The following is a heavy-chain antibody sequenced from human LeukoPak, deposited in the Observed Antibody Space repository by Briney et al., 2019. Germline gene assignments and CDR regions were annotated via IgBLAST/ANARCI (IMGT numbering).Heavy chain of an antibody. CDR3: ASRVQRGYSGYDFGC. Sequence: GGSLRLSCAASGFTFSSYGMHWVRQAPGKGLEWVAVISYDGSNKYYADSVKGRFTISRDNSKNTLYLQMNSLRAEDTAVYFCASRVQRGYSGYDFGCWGQGTLVTVSS. CDR1: GFTFSSYG. J-gene: IGHJ4*02. V-gene: IGHV3-30*03. D-gene: IGHD5-12*01. CDR2: ISYDGSNK.